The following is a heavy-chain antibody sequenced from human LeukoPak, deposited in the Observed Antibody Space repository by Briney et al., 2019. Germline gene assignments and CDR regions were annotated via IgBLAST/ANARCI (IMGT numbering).Heavy chain of an antibody. CDR3: ARDGPYDILTGRSEDAFDI. CDR1: GFTVSSNY. D-gene: IGHD3-9*01. Sequence: GGSLRLSCVASGFTVSSNYMSWVRQAPGKGLEWVSVIYSGGSTYYADSVKGRFTISRDNSKNTLYLQMNSLRAEDTAVYYCARDGPYDILTGRSEDAFDIWGQGTMVTVSS. V-gene: IGHV3-53*01. CDR2: IYSGGST. J-gene: IGHJ3*02.